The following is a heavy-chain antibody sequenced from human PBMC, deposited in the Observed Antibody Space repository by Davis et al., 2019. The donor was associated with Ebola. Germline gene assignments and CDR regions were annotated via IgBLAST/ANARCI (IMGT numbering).Heavy chain of an antibody. CDR3: ARGGSSWFLGNWFDP. V-gene: IGHV1-46*01. J-gene: IGHJ5*02. CDR2: INPSGGST. D-gene: IGHD6-13*01. Sequence: AASVKVSCKASGYTFTSYYMHWVRQAPGQGLEWMGIINPSGGSTSYAQKFQGRVTMTTDTSTSTAYMELSSLRSEDTAVYYCARGGSSWFLGNWFDPWGQGTLVTVSS. CDR1: GYTFTSYY.